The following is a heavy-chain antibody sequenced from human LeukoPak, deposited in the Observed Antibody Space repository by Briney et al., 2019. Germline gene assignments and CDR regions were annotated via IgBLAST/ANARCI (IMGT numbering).Heavy chain of an antibody. CDR2: IYSRGNT. Sequence: PSGTLSLTCSVSGVSISSGSNYWGWIRQPPGKTLEWIGSIYSRGNTYYNPSLKSRVIILIDTAKNHFSLNLSSVTAADTAVYYCARSDGYGLVGIWGQGTMVTVSS. CDR3: ARSDGYGLVGI. V-gene: IGHV4-39*07. CDR1: GVSISSGSNY. D-gene: IGHD3-10*01. J-gene: IGHJ3*02.